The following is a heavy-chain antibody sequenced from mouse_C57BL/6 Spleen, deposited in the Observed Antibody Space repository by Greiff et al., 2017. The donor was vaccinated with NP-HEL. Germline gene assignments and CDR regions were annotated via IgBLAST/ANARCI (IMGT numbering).Heavy chain of an antibody. CDR1: GYTFTSYW. J-gene: IGHJ4*01. D-gene: IGHD1-1*01. V-gene: IGHV1-64*01. Sequence: QVQLQQPGAALVKPGASVKLSCKASGYTFTSYWMHWVKQRPGQGLEWIGMIHPNSGSTNSNEKFKSTDTLTVEKSSSTAYMQLRSLTSEDSAFYYCAMPYYYGGYAMDYWGQGTSVTVSS. CDR2: IHPNSGST. CDR3: AMPYYYGGYAMDY.